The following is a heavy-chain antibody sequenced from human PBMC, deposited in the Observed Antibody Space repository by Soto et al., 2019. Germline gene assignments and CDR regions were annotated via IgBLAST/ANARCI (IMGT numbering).Heavy chain of an antibody. J-gene: IGHJ4*02. D-gene: IGHD2-21*02. CDR1: GGSISSGDYY. CDR2: IYYSGST. V-gene: IGHV4-30-4*01. CDR3: ARAVVTDAYYFDY. Sequence: SETLSLTCTVSGGSISSGDYYWSWIRQPPGKGLEWIGYIYYSGSTYYNPSLKSRVTISVDTSKNQFSLTLSSVTAADTAVYYCARAVVTDAYYFDYRGQGSLVTVSS.